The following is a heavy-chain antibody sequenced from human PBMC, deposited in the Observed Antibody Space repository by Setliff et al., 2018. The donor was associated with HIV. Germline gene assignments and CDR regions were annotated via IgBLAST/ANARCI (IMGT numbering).Heavy chain of an antibody. J-gene: IGHJ4*02. V-gene: IGHV4-30-4*08. CDR1: GGSISSGDYY. D-gene: IGHD3-10*01. CDR3: ARWEVRGPGRRAERAIPSDY. CDR2: IYYSGST. Sequence: PSETLSLTCTVSGGSISSGDYYWSWIRQPPGKGLEWIGYIYYSGSTYYNPSLKSRVTISVDTSKNQFSLKLSSVTAADTAVYYCARWEVRGPGRRAERAIPSDYWGQGTLVTVSS.